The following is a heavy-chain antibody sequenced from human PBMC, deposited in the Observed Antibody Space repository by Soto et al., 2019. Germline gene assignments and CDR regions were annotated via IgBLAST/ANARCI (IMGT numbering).Heavy chain of an antibody. CDR1: GYTFTGYY. CDR2: IIPIFGTA. D-gene: IGHD2-2*01. V-gene: IGHV1-69*13. J-gene: IGHJ5*02. Sequence: SVKVSCKASGYTFTGYYMHWVRQAPGQGLEWMGGIIPIFGTANYAQKFQGRVTITADESTSTAYMELSSLRSEDTAVYYCARDVVVPAAMFSRSTRAFDPWGQGTLVTVSS. CDR3: ARDVVVPAAMFSRSTRAFDP.